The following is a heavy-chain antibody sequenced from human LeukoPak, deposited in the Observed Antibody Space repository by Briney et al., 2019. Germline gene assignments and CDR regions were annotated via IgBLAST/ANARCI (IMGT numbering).Heavy chain of an antibody. CDR2: ISGSGGST. Sequence: PGGSLRLSCAASGFTFSSYGMHWVRQAPGKGLEWVSAISGSGGSTYYADSVKGRFTISRDNSKNTLYLQMNSLRAEDTAVYYCAKAFFGPTPNWFDPWGQGTLVTVSS. CDR1: GFTFSSYG. D-gene: IGHD3-3*01. V-gene: IGHV3-23*01. CDR3: AKAFFGPTPNWFDP. J-gene: IGHJ5*02.